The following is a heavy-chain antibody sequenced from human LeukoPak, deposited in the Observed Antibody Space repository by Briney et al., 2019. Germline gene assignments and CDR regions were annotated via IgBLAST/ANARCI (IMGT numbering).Heavy chain of an antibody. Sequence: GGSLRLSSAACGFTFSSYAMSWVRQAPGKGLEWVSAISGSGGSTYYADSVKGRFTISRDNSKNTLYLQMNSLRAEDTAVYYCAKDGRIVGATVDYWGQGTLVTVSS. CDR3: AKDGRIVGATVDY. V-gene: IGHV3-23*01. D-gene: IGHD1-26*01. J-gene: IGHJ4*02. CDR1: GFTFSSYA. CDR2: ISGSGGST.